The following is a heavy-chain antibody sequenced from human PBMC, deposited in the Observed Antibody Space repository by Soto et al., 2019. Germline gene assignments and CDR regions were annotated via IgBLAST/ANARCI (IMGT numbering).Heavy chain of an antibody. Sequence: PGESLKISCKGSGYSFTSYWIGWVRQMPGKGLEWMGIIYPGDSDTRYSPSFQGQVTISADKSISTAYLQWSSLKASDTAMYYCATSSIAARKRYESLDIWDQGTMVTVS. D-gene: IGHD6-6*01. J-gene: IGHJ3*02. CDR3: ATSSIAARKRYESLDI. CDR2: IYPGDSDT. V-gene: IGHV5-51*01. CDR1: GYSFTSYW.